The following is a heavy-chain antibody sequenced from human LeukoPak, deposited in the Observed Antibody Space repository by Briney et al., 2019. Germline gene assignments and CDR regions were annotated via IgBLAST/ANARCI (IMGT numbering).Heavy chain of an antibody. J-gene: IGHJ4*02. CDR2: ISDNGGTT. D-gene: IGHD3-16*02. Sequence: GGSLRLSCTASGFTFRNYAMHWVRQAPGKGLEYVSVISDNGGTTYYANSVKGRFTISRDNSKNTLYLQMNSLRAEDTAVYYCARGDYDYVWGSYRETFDYWGQGTLVTVSS. V-gene: IGHV3-64*01. CDR1: GFTFRNYA. CDR3: ARGDYDYVWGSYRETFDY.